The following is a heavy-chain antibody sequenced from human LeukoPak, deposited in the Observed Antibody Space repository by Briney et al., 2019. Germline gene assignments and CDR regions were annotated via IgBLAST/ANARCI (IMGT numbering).Heavy chain of an antibody. CDR2: ISSSGSYI. CDR1: GFTFSSYS. J-gene: IGHJ2*01. D-gene: IGHD6-19*01. V-gene: IGHV3-21*01. CDR3: ARDRATPGWGNWYFDL. Sequence: GGSLRLSCAASGFTFSSYSMNWVRQAPGKGLEWVSSISSSGSYIYYADSLKGRLTISRDNAENSLYLQMNSLRAEDTAVYFCARDRATPGWGNWYFDLWGRGTLVTVSS.